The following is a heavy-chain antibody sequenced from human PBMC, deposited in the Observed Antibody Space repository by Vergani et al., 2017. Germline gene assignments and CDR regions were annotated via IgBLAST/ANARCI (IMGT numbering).Heavy chain of an antibody. CDR3: ARDQAAACDYYYYGMDV. Sequence: EVQLVESGGGLVKPGGSLRLSCAASGFTFSSYSMNWVRQAPGKGLEWVSSISSSSSYIYYADSVKGRFTISRDNAKNSLYLQMNSLRAEETAVYYCARDQAAACDYYYYGMDVWGQGTTVTVSS. J-gene: IGHJ6*02. D-gene: IGHD6-13*01. V-gene: IGHV3-21*01. CDR2: ISSSSSYI. CDR1: GFTFSSYS.